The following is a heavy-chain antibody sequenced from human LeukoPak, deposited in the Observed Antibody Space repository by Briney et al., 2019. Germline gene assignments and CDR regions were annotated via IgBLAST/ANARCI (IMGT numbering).Heavy chain of an antibody. V-gene: IGHV6-1*01. CDR3: ARDKENWNYAGLYYYYMDV. CDR2: TYYRSKWYN. CDR1: GDSVSSNSAA. Sequence: SQTLSLTCAISGDSVSSNSAAWNWIRQSPSRGLEWLGRTYYRSKWYNDYAVSVKSRITINPDTSKNQFSLQLNSVTPEDTAVYYCARDKENWNYAGLYYYYMDVWGKGTTVTVSS. J-gene: IGHJ6*03. D-gene: IGHD1-7*01.